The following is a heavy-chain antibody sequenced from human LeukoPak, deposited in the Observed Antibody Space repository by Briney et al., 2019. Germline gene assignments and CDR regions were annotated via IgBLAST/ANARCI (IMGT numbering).Heavy chain of an antibody. D-gene: IGHD3-22*01. CDR2: IYYSGST. V-gene: IGHV4-59*01. CDR1: GGSIGNYY. J-gene: IGHJ4*02. Sequence: SETLSLTCTVSGGSIGNYYWSWIRQPPGKGLEWIGYIYYSGSTNYNPSLKSRVTISVDTSKNQFSLKLSSVTAADTAVYYCARDPGYYYDSSGSTYFDYWGQGTLVTVSS. CDR3: ARDPGYYYDSSGSTYFDY.